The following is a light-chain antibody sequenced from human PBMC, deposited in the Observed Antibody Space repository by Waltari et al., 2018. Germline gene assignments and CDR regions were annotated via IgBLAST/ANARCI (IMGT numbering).Light chain of an antibody. CDR3: SSYAGSNNLEV. V-gene: IGLV2-8*01. CDR1: SSDVGGYNY. CDR2: EVS. J-gene: IGLJ1*01. Sequence: QSALTQPPSASGSPGQSVTISCTGTSSDVGGYNYVSWYQQHPGKAPKLMIDEVSKRPAGVPDRFYGSKSGNTASLTVSGLQAEDEADYYCSSYAGSNNLEVFGTGTKVTVL.